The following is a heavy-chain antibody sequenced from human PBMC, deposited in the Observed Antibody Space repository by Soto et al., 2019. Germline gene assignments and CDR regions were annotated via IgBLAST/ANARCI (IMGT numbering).Heavy chain of an antibody. D-gene: IGHD2-15*01. CDR1: GYTFTSYD. CDR3: ARTTGYCSGGSCYLGIKYYYNYYMDV. V-gene: IGHV1-8*01. J-gene: IGHJ6*03. Sequence: QVQLVQSGAEVKKPGASVKVSCKASGYTFTSYDINWVRQATGQGLEWMGWVNPNSGNIGYAQKFQGRVTMTRNTSISTAYMELSSLRFEDTAVYYCARTTGYCSGGSCYLGIKYYYNYYMDVWGKGTTVTVSS. CDR2: VNPNSGNI.